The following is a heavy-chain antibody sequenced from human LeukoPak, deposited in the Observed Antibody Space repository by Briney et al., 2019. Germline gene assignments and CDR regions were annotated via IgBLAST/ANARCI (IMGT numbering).Heavy chain of an antibody. CDR3: ARESTVTTSPPDY. J-gene: IGHJ4*02. Sequence: GGSLRLSCAASGFTFSSYSMNWVRQAPGKGLEWVSYISSSSSTIYYADSVKGRFTISRGNAKNSLYLQMNSLRAEDTAVYYCARESTVTTSPPDYWGQGTLVTVSS. V-gene: IGHV3-48*04. CDR2: ISSSSSTI. CDR1: GFTFSSYS. D-gene: IGHD4-17*01.